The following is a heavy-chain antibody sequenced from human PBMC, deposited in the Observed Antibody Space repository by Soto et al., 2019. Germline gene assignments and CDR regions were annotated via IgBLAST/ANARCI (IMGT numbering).Heavy chain of an antibody. Sequence: QVQLVQSGAEVKKPGSSGKVSCKASGGTFSSYAISWVRQAPGQGLEWMGGIIPIFGTANYAQKFQGRVTIIADESTSTAYMELSSLRSEDTAVYYCASSISHVLYYYYGKDVWGQGTTVTVSS. CDR3: ASSISHVLYYYYGKDV. D-gene: IGHD2-2*02. V-gene: IGHV1-69*01. J-gene: IGHJ6*02. CDR2: IIPIFGTA. CDR1: GGTFSSYA.